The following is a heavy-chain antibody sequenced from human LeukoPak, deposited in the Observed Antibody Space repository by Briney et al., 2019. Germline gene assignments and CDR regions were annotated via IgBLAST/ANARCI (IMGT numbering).Heavy chain of an antibody. J-gene: IGHJ4*02. CDR2: INPNSGGT. CDR3: AREVGSRWYDSSGYQGPTE. CDR1: GYTFTGYY. Sequence: GASVKVSCKASGYTFTGYYMHWVRQAPGQGLEWMGWINPNSGGTNYAQKFQGRVTMTRDTSISTAYMELSRLRSDDTAVYYCAREVGSRWYDSSGYQGPTEWGQGTLVTVSS. V-gene: IGHV1-2*02. D-gene: IGHD3-22*01.